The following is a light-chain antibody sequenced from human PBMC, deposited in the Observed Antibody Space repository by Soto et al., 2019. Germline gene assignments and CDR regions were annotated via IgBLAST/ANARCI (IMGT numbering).Light chain of an antibody. CDR3: SSYTTSTTRII. CDR2: EVS. Sequence: QSALTQPASVSGSPGQSITISCTGSSSDVGGYNHVSWYQQHPGKAPKLMIYEVSNRPSGVSNRFSGSKSGNTASQTISGLQAEDEADYYCSSYTTSTTRIIFGGGTKLTVL. J-gene: IGLJ2*01. V-gene: IGLV2-14*01. CDR1: SSDVGGYNH.